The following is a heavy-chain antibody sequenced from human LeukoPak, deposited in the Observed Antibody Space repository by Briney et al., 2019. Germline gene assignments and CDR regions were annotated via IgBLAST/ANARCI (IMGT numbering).Heavy chain of an antibody. J-gene: IGHJ4*02. CDR3: AREAPGYSSSWYMGYFDY. CDR1: GFTFSSYE. Sequence: PGGSLRPSCAASGFTFSSYEMNWVRQAPGKGLEWVSYISSSGSTIYYADSVKGRFTISGDNAKNSLYLQMNSLRAEDTAVYYCAREAPGYSSSWYMGYFDYWGQGTLVTVSS. D-gene: IGHD6-13*01. CDR2: ISSSGSTI. V-gene: IGHV3-48*03.